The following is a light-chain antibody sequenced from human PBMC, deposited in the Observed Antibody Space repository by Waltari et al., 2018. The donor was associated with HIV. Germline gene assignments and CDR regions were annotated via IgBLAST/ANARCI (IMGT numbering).Light chain of an antibody. CDR2: SSK. J-gene: IGLJ3*02. CDR3: SLYLDSGVSV. Sequence: QTVVTQEPSLSVSPGGTVTLTCGLTFGSVSSGNYPSWYQQTPGQPPRAPIYSSKPRSSGVPDLSSGSILGDKAALTITGAQADDESDYYCSLYLDSGVSVFGGGTRLSV. V-gene: IGLV8-61*01. CDR1: FGSVSSGNY.